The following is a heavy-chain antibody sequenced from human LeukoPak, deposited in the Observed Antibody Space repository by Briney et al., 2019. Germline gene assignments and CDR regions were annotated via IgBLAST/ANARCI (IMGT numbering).Heavy chain of an antibody. CDR2: IYYSGST. CDR1: GGSISSYY. J-gene: IGHJ4*02. Sequence: SSETLSLTCTVSGGSISSYYWSWIRQPPGKGLEWIGYIYYSGSTNYNPSLKSRLTISVDASKNQFSLKLSSVTATDTAVYYCASLTTVTQGYFDSWGQGTLVTVSS. V-gene: IGHV4-59*08. D-gene: IGHD4-17*01. CDR3: ASLTTVTQGYFDS.